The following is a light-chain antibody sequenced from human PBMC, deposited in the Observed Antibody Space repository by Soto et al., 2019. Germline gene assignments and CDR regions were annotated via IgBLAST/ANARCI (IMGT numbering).Light chain of an antibody. V-gene: IGKV3-15*01. CDR2: GAS. J-gene: IGKJ4*01. CDR1: QSVSSN. CDR3: QQYNNWPALT. Sequence: EIVMTQSPATLSVSPGERATLSCRASQSVSSNLAWYQQKPGQAPRLLIHGASTRATGIPARFSGSRSGTEFTLTISSLQSEDFAVYYCQQYNNWPALTFGGGTKVEIK.